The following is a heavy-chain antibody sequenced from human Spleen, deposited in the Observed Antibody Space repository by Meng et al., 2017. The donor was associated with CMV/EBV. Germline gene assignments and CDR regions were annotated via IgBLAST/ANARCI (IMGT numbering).Heavy chain of an antibody. J-gene: IGHJ4*02. CDR1: GGSISSYY. Sequence: GSLRLSCTVSGGSISSYYWSWLRQPPGKGLEWIGYIYYSGNTNYNPSLNSRVTISADTSKNQFSLKLTSVTAADTAVYYCAILGKRGHRGYLYSFDYWGQGTLVTVSS. V-gene: IGHV4-59*01. CDR2: IYYSGNT. CDR3: AILGKRGHRGYLYSFDY. D-gene: IGHD5-12*01.